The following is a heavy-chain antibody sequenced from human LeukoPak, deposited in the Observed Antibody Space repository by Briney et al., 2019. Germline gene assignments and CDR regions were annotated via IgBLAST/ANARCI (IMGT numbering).Heavy chain of an antibody. D-gene: IGHD3-10*01. CDR1: GGSISSYY. V-gene: IGHV4-59*01. J-gene: IGHJ4*02. CDR2: IYYSGST. CDR3: ARDRSAYDY. Sequence: SETLSLTCTVSGGSISSYYWSWIRQPPGKGLEWIGYIYYSGSTNYNPSLKSRVTISVDTSKNQFSLKLSSVTAADTAVYYCARDRSAYDYWGQGTLVTVSS.